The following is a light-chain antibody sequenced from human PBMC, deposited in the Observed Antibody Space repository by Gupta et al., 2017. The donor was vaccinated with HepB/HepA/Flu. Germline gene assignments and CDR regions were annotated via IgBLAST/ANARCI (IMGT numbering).Light chain of an antibody. CDR3: AAWDDSLRGV. Sequence: QPVLTQPPSASGTPGQRVTISCAGSNSNIGSNTVNWYQQLPGTAPKLLLCNNDQRHSGVPGRFSVSKSGTSASLAISGLQADDEGDYYGAAWDDSLRGVFGTGTRFTVL. CDR2: NND. CDR1: NSNIGSNT. V-gene: IGLV1-44*01. J-gene: IGLJ1*01.